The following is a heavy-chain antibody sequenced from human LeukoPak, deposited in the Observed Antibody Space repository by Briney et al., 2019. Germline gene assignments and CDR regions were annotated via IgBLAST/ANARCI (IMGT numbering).Heavy chain of an antibody. D-gene: IGHD3-22*01. J-gene: IGHJ6*02. CDR2: ISSSSSYI. CDR3: ARGVSSGYYLYDYYYGMDV. Sequence: GGSLRLSCAASGFTFSSYSMNWVRQAPGKGLEWVSSISSSSSYIYYADSVKGRFTISRDNAKNSLYLQMNSLRAEDTAVYYCARGVSSGYYLYDYYYGMDVWGQGTTVTVSS. CDR1: GFTFSSYS. V-gene: IGHV3-21*01.